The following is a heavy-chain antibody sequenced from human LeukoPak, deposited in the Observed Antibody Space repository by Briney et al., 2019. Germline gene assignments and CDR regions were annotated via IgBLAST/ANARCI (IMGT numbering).Heavy chain of an antibody. J-gene: IGHJ4*02. V-gene: IGHV4-30-2*01. Sequence: PSETLSLTCAVSGGSINSGGYSWSWIRQPPGKGLEWIGYIYHTGSTSYIPSLKTRATISLDRSKNQCYLKLTSVNPADTAVYYCARDRGRGGLYFDYWGQGNLVTVSS. CDR3: ARDRGRGGLYFDY. CDR1: GGSINSGGYS. CDR2: IYHTGST. D-gene: IGHD3-16*01.